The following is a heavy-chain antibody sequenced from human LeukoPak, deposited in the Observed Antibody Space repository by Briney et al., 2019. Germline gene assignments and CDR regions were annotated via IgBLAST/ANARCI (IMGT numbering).Heavy chain of an antibody. CDR2: INHSGST. J-gene: IGHJ4*02. CDR1: GGSFSGYY. Sequence: SETLSLTCAVYGGSFSGYYWSWIRQPPGKGLEWIGEINHSGSTNYNPSLKSRVTISVDTSKNQFSLKLSSVTAADTAVYYCAGGEYSYGYLGYWAQGTLVTVSS. CDR3: AGGEYSYGYLGY. V-gene: IGHV4-34*01. D-gene: IGHD5-18*01.